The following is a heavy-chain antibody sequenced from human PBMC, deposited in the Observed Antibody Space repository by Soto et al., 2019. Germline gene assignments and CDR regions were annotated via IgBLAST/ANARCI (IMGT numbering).Heavy chain of an antibody. CDR3: ASTYYDSSGYYRDY. D-gene: IGHD3-22*01. CDR2: IKQDGSEK. Sequence: GGSLRLSCAASGFTFSSYWMSWVRQAPGKGLEWVANIKQDGSEKYYVDSVKGRFTISRDNAKNSLYLQMNSLRAEDTAVYYCASTYYDSSGYYRDYWGQGTLVTVSS. CDR1: GFTFSSYW. J-gene: IGHJ4*02. V-gene: IGHV3-7*01.